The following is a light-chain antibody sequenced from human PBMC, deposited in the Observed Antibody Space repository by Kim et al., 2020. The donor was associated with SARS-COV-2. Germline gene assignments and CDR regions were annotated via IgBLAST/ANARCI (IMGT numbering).Light chain of an antibody. CDR3: QQTFSTQYS. CDR2: GAS. CDR1: QSVSIN. J-gene: IGKJ2*03. V-gene: IGKV1-39*01. Sequence: SASVVDRAPITCRATQSVSINLDWYQQRPGKAPRLLIYGASTLQSGVPSRFSGSGSGTGFTLTISSLRPEDFAIYYCQQTFSTQYSFGQGTKLEI.